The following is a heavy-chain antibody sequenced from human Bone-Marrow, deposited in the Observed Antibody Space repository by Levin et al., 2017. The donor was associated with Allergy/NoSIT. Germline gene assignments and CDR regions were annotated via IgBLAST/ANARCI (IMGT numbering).Heavy chain of an antibody. V-gene: IGHV3-9*01. CDR1: GFTFDDYA. Sequence: SLKISCAASGFTFDDYAMHWVRQGPGKGLEWVSGISWNSGTIGYADSVTGRFTISRDNAKNSVYLQMNSLRVEDTALYYCASGASSSWYRAGGADHWGQGTLVTVSS. CDR2: ISWNSGTI. D-gene: IGHD6-13*01. J-gene: IGHJ4*02. CDR3: ASGASSSWYRAGGADH.